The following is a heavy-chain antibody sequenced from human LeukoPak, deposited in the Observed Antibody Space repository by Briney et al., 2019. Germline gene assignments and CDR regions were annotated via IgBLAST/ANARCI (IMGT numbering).Heavy chain of an antibody. Sequence: PGGPLDFPWLASGLPFSSYWRTWFRQPPGKGLGWVSRINSDGSTTTYADSVKGRFTISRDNAKNTLYLQMNSLRAEDTAVYYCATDRSGWYDYWGQGTLVTVSS. D-gene: IGHD6-19*01. CDR2: INSDGSTT. J-gene: IGHJ4*02. CDR1: GLPFSSYW. CDR3: ATDRSGWYDY. V-gene: IGHV3-74*01.